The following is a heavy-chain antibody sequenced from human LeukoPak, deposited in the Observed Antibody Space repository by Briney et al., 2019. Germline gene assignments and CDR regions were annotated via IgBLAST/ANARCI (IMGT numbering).Heavy chain of an antibody. V-gene: IGHV3-48*04. CDR2: ISSSSSTT. J-gene: IGHJ6*03. Sequence: GGSLRLSCAASGFTFSSYSMNWVRQAPGKGLEWVSYISSSSSTTYYADSVKGRFTISRDNAKNSLYLQMNSLRAEDTAVYYCARDYYDSSGYPYYMDVWGKGTTVTVSS. CDR1: GFTFSSYS. CDR3: ARDYYDSSGYPYYMDV. D-gene: IGHD3-22*01.